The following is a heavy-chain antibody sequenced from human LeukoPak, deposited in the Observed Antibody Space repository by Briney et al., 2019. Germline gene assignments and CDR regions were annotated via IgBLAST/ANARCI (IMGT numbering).Heavy chain of an antibody. CDR2: IYYSGST. Sequence: SETLSLTCTVSGGSIGSYYWSWIRQPPGKGLEWIGDIYYSGSTNYNPSLKSRVTISVDTSKNQFSLKLRSVTAADAAVYYCARQQHYDSSGYYDYWGQGTLVTVSS. CDR1: GGSIGSYY. CDR3: ARQQHYDSSGYYDY. J-gene: IGHJ4*02. D-gene: IGHD3-22*01. V-gene: IGHV4-59*08.